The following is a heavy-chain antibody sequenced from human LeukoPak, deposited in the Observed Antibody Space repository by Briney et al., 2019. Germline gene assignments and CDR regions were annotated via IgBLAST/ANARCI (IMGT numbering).Heavy chain of an antibody. CDR2: IYSGGST. CDR1: GFTVSSNY. J-gene: IGHJ5*02. Sequence: GGSLRLSCAASGFTVSSNYMTWVRQAPGKGLEWVSVIYSGGSTYYADSVKGRFTISRDNSKNTLYLQMNSLKTEDTAVYYCTTLKWSWGQGTLVTVSS. D-gene: IGHD2-15*01. V-gene: IGHV3-53*01. CDR3: TTLKWS.